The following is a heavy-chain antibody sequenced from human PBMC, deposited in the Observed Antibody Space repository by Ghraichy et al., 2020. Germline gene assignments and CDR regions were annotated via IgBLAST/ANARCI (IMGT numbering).Heavy chain of an antibody. CDR1: GFTVSSNY. V-gene: IGHV3-53*01. Sequence: LSLKCAASGFTVSSNYMSWVRQAPGKGLEWVSVIYSGGSTYYADSVKGRFTISRDNSKNTLYLQMNSLRAEDTAVYYCARAIQYSYGFDYWGQGTLVTVSS. CDR3: ARAIQYSYGFDY. J-gene: IGHJ4*02. D-gene: IGHD5-18*01. CDR2: IYSGGST.